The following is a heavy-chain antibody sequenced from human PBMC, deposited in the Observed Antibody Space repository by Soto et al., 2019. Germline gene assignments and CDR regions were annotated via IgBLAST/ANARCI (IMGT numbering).Heavy chain of an antibody. D-gene: IGHD5-12*01. V-gene: IGHV1-69*08. CDR2: IIPLLDIA. J-gene: IGHJ4*02. Sequence: QVQVVQSGAEVKQPGSSVKVSCKASGGTFSNDIITWVRQAPGQGLEWMGRIIPLLDIANYAQKFQGRVTITADKSTSTAYMELNSLRSEDTAVYYCVRDSPIGSTYSGYDGIDYWGQGTLVTVSS. CDR3: VRDSPIGSTYSGYDGIDY. CDR1: GGTFSNDI.